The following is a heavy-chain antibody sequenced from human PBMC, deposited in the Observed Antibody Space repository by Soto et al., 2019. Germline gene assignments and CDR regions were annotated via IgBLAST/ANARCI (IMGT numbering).Heavy chain of an antibody. V-gene: IGHV3-23*01. CDR2: ISSSGGST. J-gene: IGHJ4*02. CDR3: AKNQHAMAHDY. CDR1: GFTFSNYA. D-gene: IGHD2-8*01. Sequence: EVQLLDSGGGLVQPGGSLRLSCAASGFTFSNYAMSWVRQAPGKELEWVSSISSSGGSTDYADSVKGRFTISRDNSQNTLNLQMNSLRAEDTALYFCAKNQHAMAHDYWGPGTLVTVSS.